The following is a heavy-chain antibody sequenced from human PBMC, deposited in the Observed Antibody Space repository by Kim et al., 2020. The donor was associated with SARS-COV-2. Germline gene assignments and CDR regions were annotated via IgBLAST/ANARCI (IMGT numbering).Heavy chain of an antibody. CDR1: GGTFSSYA. J-gene: IGHJ5*02. CDR2: IIPIFGTA. V-gene: IGHV1-69*13. D-gene: IGHD3-10*01. CDR3: SSASGSYYWGVRWWNWFDP. Sequence: SVKVSCKASGGTFSSYAISWVRQAPGQGLEWMGGIIPIFGTANYAQKFQGRVTITADESTRTAYMELSSLRSEDTAVYYCSSASGSYYWGVRWWNWFDPWGQGTLVTVSS.